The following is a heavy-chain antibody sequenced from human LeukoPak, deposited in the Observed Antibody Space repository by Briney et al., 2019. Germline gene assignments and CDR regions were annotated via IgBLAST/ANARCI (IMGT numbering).Heavy chain of an antibody. CDR1: GYTFTVYY. V-gene: IGHV1-2*02. CDR3: ARGVVAATFYYYMDV. CDR2: INPTSGAT. Sequence: ASVKVSCKPSGYTFTVYYIHWVRQAPRQGLEWMGCINPTSGATNYAQKFQGRVTMTRDTSISTAYMELNSLRSDDTAVYYCARGVVAATFYYYMDVWGKGTTVTVSS. D-gene: IGHD2-15*01. J-gene: IGHJ6*03.